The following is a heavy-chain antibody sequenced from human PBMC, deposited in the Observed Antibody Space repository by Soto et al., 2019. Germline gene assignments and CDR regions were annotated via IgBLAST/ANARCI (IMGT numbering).Heavy chain of an antibody. D-gene: IGHD1-1*01. V-gene: IGHV4-4*07. CDR3: GRDGTTTLRDWFDP. CDR2: IYATGTT. Sequence: QVQLQESGPGLVKPSETLSLTCTVSGASISGYYWSWIRKSAGKGLEWIGRIYATGTTDYNPSLKSRVMMSVDTSKKQFSLRLRSVTAADTAVYYCGRDGTTTLRDWFDPWGQVVSVTVSS. CDR1: GASISGYY. J-gene: IGHJ5*02.